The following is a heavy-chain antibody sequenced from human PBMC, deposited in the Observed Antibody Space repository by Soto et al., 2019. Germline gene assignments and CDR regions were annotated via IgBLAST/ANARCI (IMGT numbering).Heavy chain of an antibody. Sequence: PGGSLRLSCAASGFTFSSYAMSWVRQAPGKGLEWVSAISGSGGSTYYADSVKGRFTISRDNSKNTLYLQMNSLRAEDTAVYYCAKDASDILTGDYYYYYMDVWGKGTTVTVS. CDR2: ISGSGGST. D-gene: IGHD3-9*01. CDR1: GFTFSSYA. CDR3: AKDASDILTGDYYYYYMDV. J-gene: IGHJ6*03. V-gene: IGHV3-23*01.